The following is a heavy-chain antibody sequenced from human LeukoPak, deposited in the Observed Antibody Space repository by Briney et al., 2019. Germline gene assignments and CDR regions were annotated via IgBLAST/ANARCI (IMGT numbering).Heavy chain of an antibody. V-gene: IGHV3-33*01. CDR2: IWYDGSNK. Sequence: GGSLRLSCAASGFTFSTYGMPGVRQAPGKGLEWVAVIWYDGSNKYYADSVKGRFTISRDNSKNTLYLQMNSLRAEDTAVYYCARGSTGTYAFDIWGQGTMVTISS. J-gene: IGHJ3*02. CDR1: GFTFSTYG. CDR3: ARGSTGTYAFDI. D-gene: IGHD1-1*01.